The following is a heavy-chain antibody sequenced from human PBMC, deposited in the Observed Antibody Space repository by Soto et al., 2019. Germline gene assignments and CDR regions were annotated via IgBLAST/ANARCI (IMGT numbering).Heavy chain of an antibody. CDR2: IYDSGDA. V-gene: IGHV4-59*03. D-gene: IGHD3-3*01. Sequence: SETLSLTCSVSGGSISSFFKNWIRQAPGKGLEWIGCIYDSGDANYNPSLKSRVTISLDTSKSQFSLKLSSVTAADTAVYYCVSSRTAVFGDALDIWALGTMVTVSS. CDR3: VSSRTAVFGDALDI. CDR1: GGSISSFF. J-gene: IGHJ3*02.